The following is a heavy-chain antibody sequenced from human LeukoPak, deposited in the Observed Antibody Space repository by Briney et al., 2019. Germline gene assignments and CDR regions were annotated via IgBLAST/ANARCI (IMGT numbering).Heavy chain of an antibody. V-gene: IGHV5-51*01. CDR3: ARRVSVRGYSSSWVDY. CDR1: GYSFTSYW. D-gene: IGHD6-13*01. CDR2: IYPGDSDT. J-gene: IGHJ4*02. Sequence: GESLKISCKGSGYSFTSYWIGWVRQMPGKGLEWMGTIYPGDSDTRYSPSFQGQVTISADKSISTAYLQWSSLKASDTAMYYCARRVSVRGYSSSWVDYWGQGTLVTVSS.